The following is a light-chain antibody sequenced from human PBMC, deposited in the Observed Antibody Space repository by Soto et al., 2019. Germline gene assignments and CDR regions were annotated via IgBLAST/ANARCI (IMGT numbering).Light chain of an antibody. CDR3: QQYGGSPRT. J-gene: IGKJ5*01. CDR2: GAS. V-gene: IGKV3-20*01. CDR1: QSVXSNY. Sequence: ILLTQWPSIVSLSPGERVTLSCRASQSVXSNYSAWYQQKPGQAPTVLXDGASSRATGSPDRLSGSGSGTDFTLTISRLEPEYFAVYYCQQYGGSPRTFGQGTRLEIK.